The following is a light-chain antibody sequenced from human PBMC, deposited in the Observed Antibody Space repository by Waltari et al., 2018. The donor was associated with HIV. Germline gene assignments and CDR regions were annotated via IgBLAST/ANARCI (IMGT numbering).Light chain of an antibody. J-gene: IGLJ2*01. V-gene: IGLV1-44*01. Sequence: QSVLTQPPSASGTPGPRVTISCSGSNSNIGTRPVNWYQQLAGSAPKLLIYRSDLRPSGVPDRFSGSKSATSASLAISGLQSEDEATYYCASWDDSLNGVIFGGGTELTVL. CDR2: RSD. CDR3: ASWDDSLNGVI. CDR1: NSNIGTRP.